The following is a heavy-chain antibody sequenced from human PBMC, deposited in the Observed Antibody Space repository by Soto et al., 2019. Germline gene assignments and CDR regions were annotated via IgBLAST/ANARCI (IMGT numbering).Heavy chain of an antibody. CDR3: ARAHAARQQYFQH. V-gene: IGHV1-46*01. D-gene: IGHD6-6*01. Sequence: QVQLVQSGAEVKKPGASVKVSCKASGYSFTSYSMHWVRQATGQGLEWMGAINPSGSSTSYAQKFQGRVTLTIDTSTTRVYMELSSLRSEDTAVYYCARAHAARQQYFQHWGQGTLVSVSS. J-gene: IGHJ1*01. CDR1: GYSFTSYS. CDR2: INPSGSST.